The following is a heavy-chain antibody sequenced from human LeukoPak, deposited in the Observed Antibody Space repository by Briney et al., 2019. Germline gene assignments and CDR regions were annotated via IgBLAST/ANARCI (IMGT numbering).Heavy chain of an antibody. Sequence: GGSLRLSCAASGFTFSSYWMHWVRQAPGKGLVWVSRINSDGSSTSYADSVKGRFTISRDNAKNTLYLQMNSLRAEDTAVYYCARVPPSSGWKPREYYFDYWGQGTLVTVSS. CDR3: ARVPPSSGWKPREYYFDY. CDR1: GFTFSSYW. D-gene: IGHD6-19*01. V-gene: IGHV3-74*01. J-gene: IGHJ4*02. CDR2: INSDGSST.